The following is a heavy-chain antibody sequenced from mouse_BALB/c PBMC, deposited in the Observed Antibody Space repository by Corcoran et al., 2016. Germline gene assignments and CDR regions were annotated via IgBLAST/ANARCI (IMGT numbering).Heavy chain of an antibody. J-gene: IGHJ2*01. CDR2: IDPDSSSI. Sequence: ELKLLESGGGLVQPGGSLKLSCAASGFDFSRYWMSWVRQAPGKGLEWIGEIDPDSSSINYTPSLKDKFIISRDNAKNTLYLQMSKVRSEDTALYYCARNAHWGFFDYWGQGTTLTVSS. D-gene: IGHD4-1*01. CDR1: GFDFSRYW. CDR3: ARNAHWGFFDY. V-gene: IGHV4-1*02.